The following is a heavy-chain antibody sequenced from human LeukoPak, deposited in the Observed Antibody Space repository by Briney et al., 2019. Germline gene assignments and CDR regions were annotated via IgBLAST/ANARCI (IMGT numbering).Heavy chain of an antibody. V-gene: IGHV1-18*01. CDR1: GYTFTSYG. D-gene: IGHD6-13*01. Sequence: GASVKVSCKASGYTFTSYGISWVRQAPGQGPEWMGWISAYNGNTNYAQKLQGRVTMTTDTSTSTAYMELRSLRSDDTAVYYCARDDTVAHTAAGEYWGQGTLVTVSS. CDR3: ARDDTVAHTAAGEY. CDR2: ISAYNGNT. J-gene: IGHJ4*02.